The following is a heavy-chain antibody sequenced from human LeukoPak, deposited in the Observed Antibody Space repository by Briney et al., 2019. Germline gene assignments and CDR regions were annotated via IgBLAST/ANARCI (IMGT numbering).Heavy chain of an antibody. CDR1: GGSISSYY. CDR3: ASSYYYDSSGYVNFDY. Sequence: SETLSLTCTVSGGSISSYYWSWIRQPPGKGLEWIGYIYYSGSTNYNPSLKSRVTISLDTSKHQFSLKLSSVSAADTAVYYCASSYYYDSSGYVNFDYWGQGTLVTVSS. D-gene: IGHD3-22*01. CDR2: IYYSGST. V-gene: IGHV4-59*08. J-gene: IGHJ4*02.